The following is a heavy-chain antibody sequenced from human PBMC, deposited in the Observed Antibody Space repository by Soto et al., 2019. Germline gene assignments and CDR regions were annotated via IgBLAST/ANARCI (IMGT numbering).Heavy chain of an antibody. V-gene: IGHV1-69*06. CDR1: GYTFTGYY. CDR3: ARDRGIVGATDFDY. D-gene: IGHD1-26*01. CDR2: IIAIIGTT. Sequence: SVKVSCKASGYTFTGYYLNWVRQAPGQGLEWMGGIIAIIGTTKYAQKFQGRVTITADKSTTTAYMELSSLRSQDTAVYYCARDRGIVGATDFDYWGRGTLVTVSS. J-gene: IGHJ4*02.